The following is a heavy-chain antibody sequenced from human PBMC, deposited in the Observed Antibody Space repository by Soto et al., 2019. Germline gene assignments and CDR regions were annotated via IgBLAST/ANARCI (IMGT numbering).Heavy chain of an antibody. D-gene: IGHD3-10*01. J-gene: IGHJ4*02. CDR3: AAMVLGSGFDY. CDR2: IVVGSGNT. V-gene: IGHV1-58*01. CDR1: GFTFTSSV. Sequence: SVKVSCKASGFTFTSSVVQWVRQARGQRLEWIGWIVVGSGNTNYAQKFQERVTITRDMSTSTAYMELSSLRSEDTAVYYCAAMVLGSGFDYSVQGSLVTVYS.